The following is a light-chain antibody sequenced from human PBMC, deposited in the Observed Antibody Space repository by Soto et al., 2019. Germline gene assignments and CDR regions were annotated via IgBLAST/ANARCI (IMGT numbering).Light chain of an antibody. CDR3: QQYNNWPLYT. CDR2: GAS. Sequence: EIVMTQSPATLSVSPGERATLSCRASQSVSSNLAWYQQKPGQAPRLLIYGASTRATGIPARFSGSGSGTEFTLTLSSLQSEDFAVYYCQQYNNWPLYTFGQGTNLEIK. V-gene: IGKV3-15*01. CDR1: QSVSSN. J-gene: IGKJ2*01.